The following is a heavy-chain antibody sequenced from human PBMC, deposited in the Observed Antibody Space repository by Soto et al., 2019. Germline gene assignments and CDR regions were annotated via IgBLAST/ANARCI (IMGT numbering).Heavy chain of an antibody. V-gene: IGHV4-39*01. CDR1: GGSISSSSYY. D-gene: IGHD3-3*01. Sequence: SETLSLTCTVSGGSISSSSYYWGWIRQPPGKGLEWIGSIYYSGSTYYNPSLKSRVTISVDTSKNQFSLKLSSVTAADTAVYYCARNAHYYDFWSGSNGYYYYYMDVWGKGTTVTVSS. CDR3: ARNAHYYDFWSGSNGYYYYYMDV. CDR2: IYYSGST. J-gene: IGHJ6*03.